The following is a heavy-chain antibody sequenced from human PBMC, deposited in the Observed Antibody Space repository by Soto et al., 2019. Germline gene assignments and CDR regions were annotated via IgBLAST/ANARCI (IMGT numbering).Heavy chain of an antibody. CDR1: GFTFTSSA. J-gene: IGHJ4*02. Sequence: SVKVCCKASGFTFTSSAMQWVRQARGQRLEWIGWIVVGSGNTNYAQKFQERVTITRDMSTSTAYMELSSLRSEDTAVYYCAAVRCSSTSCYILGYFDYWGQGTLVTVSS. CDR2: IVVGSGNT. D-gene: IGHD2-2*02. V-gene: IGHV1-58*02. CDR3: AAVRCSSTSCYILGYFDY.